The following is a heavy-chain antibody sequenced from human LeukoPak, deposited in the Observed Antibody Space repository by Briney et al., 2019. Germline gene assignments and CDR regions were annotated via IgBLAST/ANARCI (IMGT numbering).Heavy chain of an antibody. D-gene: IGHD6-19*01. CDR2: INPNSGGT. V-gene: IGHV1-2*02. Sequence: ASVKVSCKASGYTFTGYYMHWVRQAPGQGLEWMGWINPNSGGTNYAQKFQGGVTMTRDTSISTAYMELSRLRSDDTAVYYCARDNREQWLVIGNWFDPWGQGTLVTVSS. CDR3: ARDNREQWLVIGNWFDP. CDR1: GYTFTGYY. J-gene: IGHJ5*02.